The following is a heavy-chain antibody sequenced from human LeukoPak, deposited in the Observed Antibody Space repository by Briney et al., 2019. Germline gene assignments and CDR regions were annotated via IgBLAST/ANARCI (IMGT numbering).Heavy chain of an antibody. J-gene: IGHJ4*02. CDR2: IKSKTDGGTT. CDR1: GFTFSNAW. D-gene: IGHD2-21*01. V-gene: IGHV3-15*01. Sequence: GGSLRLSCAASGFTFSNAWMSWVCQAPGKGLEWVGRIKSKTDGGTTDYAAPVKGRFTISRDDSKNTLYLQMNSLKTEDTAVYYCTTEEALFLFDYWGQGTLVTVSS. CDR3: TTEEALFLFDY.